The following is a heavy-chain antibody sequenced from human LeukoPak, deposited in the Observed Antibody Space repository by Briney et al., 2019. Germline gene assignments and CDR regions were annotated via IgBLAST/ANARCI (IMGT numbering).Heavy chain of an antibody. CDR1: GYSISSGYY. V-gene: IGHV4-38-2*02. Sequence: SETLSLTCTVSGYSISSGYYWGWIRQPPGKGLEWIGSIYHSGSTYYNPSPKSRVTISVDTSKNQFSLKLSSVTAADTAVYYCESGVRVMSREETYWGQGTLVTVSS. D-gene: IGHD2-21*01. CDR3: ESGVRVMSREETY. CDR2: IYHSGST. J-gene: IGHJ4*02.